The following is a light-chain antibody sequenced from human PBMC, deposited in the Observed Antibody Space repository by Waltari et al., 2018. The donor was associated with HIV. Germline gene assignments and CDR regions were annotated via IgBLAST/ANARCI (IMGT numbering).Light chain of an antibody. CDR3: MQALQTPLT. J-gene: IGKJ4*01. Sequence: DIVMTQSPLSLPVTPGDPASISCRSSQSLLHGNGYNYLDWYLQKPGQSPQLLIYLGSNRASGVPDKFSGSGSGTDFTLKISRVEAEDVGVYYCMQALQTPLTFGGGTKVEIK. V-gene: IGKV2-28*01. CDR2: LGS. CDR1: QSLLHGNGYNY.